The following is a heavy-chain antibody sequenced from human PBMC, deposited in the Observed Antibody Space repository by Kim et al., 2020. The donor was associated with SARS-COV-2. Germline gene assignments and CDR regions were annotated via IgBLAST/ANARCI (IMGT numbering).Heavy chain of an antibody. J-gene: IGHJ6*02. Sequence: ASVKVSCNASGYIFTSYGISWVRHAPGQGLEWMGWLRAYNGNTNYAQKLQGRVTMTTDTSTSTAYMELRSLRSDDTAVYYCARDYVVVVVAATPNYYDYGMDVWGQGNTVTVSS. V-gene: IGHV1-18*01. CDR1: GYIFTSYG. D-gene: IGHD2-15*01. CDR2: LRAYNGNT. CDR3: ARDYVVVVVAATPNYYDYGMDV.